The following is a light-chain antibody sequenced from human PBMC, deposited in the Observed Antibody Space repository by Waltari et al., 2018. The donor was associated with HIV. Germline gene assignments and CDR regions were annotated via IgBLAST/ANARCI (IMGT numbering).Light chain of an antibody. V-gene: IGLV1-40*01. CDR2: VNS. J-gene: IGLJ3*02. CDR1: SPNIGAGCD. Sequence: QSVLTQPPSASAAPGQRGTISSTGSSPNIGAGCDVHRYQQHPATAPKLPTYVNSNRPSGVPDRFSGSKSGTSASLAITGLQAEDEADYYCQSYDSSLSGSGVFGGGTKLTVL. CDR3: QSYDSSLSGSGV.